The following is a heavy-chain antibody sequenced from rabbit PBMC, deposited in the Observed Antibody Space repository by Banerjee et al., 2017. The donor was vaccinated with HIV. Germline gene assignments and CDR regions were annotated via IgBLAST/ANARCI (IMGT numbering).Heavy chain of an antibody. Sequence: QSLEESGGDLVKPGASLTLTCTASGFSFSSSYWICWVRQAPGKGLEWIACIYTGSSGTTWYASWVNGRFTVSKTSSTAVTLQMTSLTAADTATYFCARCVANSGADCDLWGPGTLVTVS. CDR3: ARCVANSGADCDL. CDR2: IYTGSSGTT. J-gene: IGHJ6*01. V-gene: IGHV1S40*01. CDR1: GFSFSSSYW. D-gene: IGHD5-1*01.